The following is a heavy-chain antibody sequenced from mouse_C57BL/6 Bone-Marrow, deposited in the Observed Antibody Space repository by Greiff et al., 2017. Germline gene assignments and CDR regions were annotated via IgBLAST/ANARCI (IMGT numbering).Heavy chain of an antibody. D-gene: IGHD2-1*01. CDR3: ARDYGNYEFAY. V-gene: IGHV1-81*01. CDR2: IYPRSGNT. J-gene: IGHJ3*01. CDR1: GYTFTSYG. Sequence: QVQLKESGAELARPGASVKLSCKASGYTFTSYGISWVKQRTGQGLEWIGEIYPRSGNTYYNEKFKGKATLTADKSSSTAYMELRSLTSEGSAVYFCARDYGNYEFAYWCQGTLVTVSA.